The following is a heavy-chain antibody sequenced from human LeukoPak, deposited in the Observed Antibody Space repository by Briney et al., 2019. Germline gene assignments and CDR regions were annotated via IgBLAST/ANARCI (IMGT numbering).Heavy chain of an antibody. Sequence: NHGESLKISCKGSGYSFTSYWIGWVRQMPGKGLGWMGIIYPGDSDTRYSPSFQGQVTISADKSISTAYLQWSSLKASDTAMYYCARPYCSGGSCLPDYWGQGTLVTVSS. V-gene: IGHV5-51*01. D-gene: IGHD2-15*01. CDR2: IYPGDSDT. CDR3: ARPYCSGGSCLPDY. CDR1: GYSFTSYW. J-gene: IGHJ4*02.